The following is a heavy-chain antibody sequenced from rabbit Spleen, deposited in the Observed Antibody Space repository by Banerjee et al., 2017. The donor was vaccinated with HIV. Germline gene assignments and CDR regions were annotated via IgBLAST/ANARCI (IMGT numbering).Heavy chain of an antibody. Sequence: QSLEESGGDLVKPGASLTLTCTASGFSFTRSAYMCWVRQAPGKGLEWIGCIYTGSGSTWYASWVNGRFTISKTSSTTVTLQMTSLTAADTATYFCARFYAGDAGDGSPYDGYDPWGPGTLVTVS. CDR3: ARFYAGDAGDGSPYDGYDP. V-gene: IGHV1S40*01. D-gene: IGHD4-2*01. J-gene: IGHJ2*01. CDR1: GFSFTRSAY. CDR2: IYTGSGST.